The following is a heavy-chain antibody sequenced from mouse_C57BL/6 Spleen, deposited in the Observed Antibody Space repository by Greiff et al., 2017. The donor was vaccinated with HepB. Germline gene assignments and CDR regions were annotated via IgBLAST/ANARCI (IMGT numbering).Heavy chain of an antibody. V-gene: IGHV1-20*01. D-gene: IGHD1-1*01. Sequence: VHVKQSGPELVKPGDSVKISCKASGYSFTGYFMNWVMQSHGKSLEWIGRINPYNGDTFYNQKFKGKATLTVDKSSSTAHMELRSLTSEDSAVYYCARSGVATRYFDVWGTGTTVTVSS. CDR3: ARSGVATRYFDV. J-gene: IGHJ1*03. CDR1: GYSFTGYF. CDR2: INPYNGDT.